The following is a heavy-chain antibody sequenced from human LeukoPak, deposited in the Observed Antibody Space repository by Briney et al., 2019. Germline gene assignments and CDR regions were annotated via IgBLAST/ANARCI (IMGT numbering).Heavy chain of an antibody. CDR2: INHSGSS. CDR3: AGLSIRIFYHHYMDV. D-gene: IGHD3-9*01. J-gene: IGHJ6*03. Sequence: PSETLSLTCAASGGSFSGYNWSWIRQPPGKGLEWIGEINHSGSSNYNPSLKSRVTISVDTSKNQFSLKLSSVTAADTAVYYCAGLSIRIFYHHYMDVWGKGTTVTVSS. CDR1: GGSFSGYN. V-gene: IGHV4-34*01.